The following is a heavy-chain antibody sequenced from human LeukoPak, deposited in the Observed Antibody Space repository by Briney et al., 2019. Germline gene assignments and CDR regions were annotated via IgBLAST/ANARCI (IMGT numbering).Heavy chain of an antibody. CDR3: ARDLYRRLPYYDFWSGSYDAFDI. D-gene: IGHD3-3*01. J-gene: IGHJ3*02. V-gene: IGHV1-2*02. CDR2: INPNSGGT. Sequence: ASVKVSCKASGYTFTGYYMHWVRQAPGQGLEWMGWINPNSGGTNYAQKFQGRVTMTRDTSISTAYMELSRLRSDDTPVYSCARDLYRRLPYYDFWSGSYDAFDIWGQGTMVTVSS. CDR1: GYTFTGYY.